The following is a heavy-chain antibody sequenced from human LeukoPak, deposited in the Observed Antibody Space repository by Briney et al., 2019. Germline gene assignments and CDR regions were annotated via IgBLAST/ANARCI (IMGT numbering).Heavy chain of an antibody. V-gene: IGHV4-30-4*07. Sequence: SETLSLTCAVSGASISSSGYSWWWVRQPPGKGLEWIGYVYYSGTTYYNPSLNSRLTISADTSKNQFFLKLSSVTAADTAVYYCARRTLNYYGSGSLSYWGQGTLVTVSS. CDR3: ARRTLNYYGSGSLSY. CDR1: GASISSSGYS. J-gene: IGHJ4*02. CDR2: VYYSGTT. D-gene: IGHD3-10*01.